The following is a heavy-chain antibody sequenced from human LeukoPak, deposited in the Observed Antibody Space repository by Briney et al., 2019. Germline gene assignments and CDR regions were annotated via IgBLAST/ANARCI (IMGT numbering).Heavy chain of an antibody. CDR2: IYTSRST. D-gene: IGHD5-12*01. J-gene: IGHJ4*02. CDR3: ARGMVATWVDY. Sequence: SETLSLTCTVSGGSISSYYWSWIRQPAGKGLEWIGRIYTSRSTNYNPPLKSRVTMSVDTSKNQFSLKLSSVTAADTAVYYCARGMVATWVDYWGQGTLVTVSS. V-gene: IGHV4-4*07. CDR1: GGSISSYY.